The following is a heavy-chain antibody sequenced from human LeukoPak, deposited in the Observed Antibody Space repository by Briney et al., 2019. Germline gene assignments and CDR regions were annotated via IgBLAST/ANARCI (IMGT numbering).Heavy chain of an antibody. CDR2: VYHSGIT. CDR1: GGSITNTNYY. J-gene: IGHJ4*02. Sequence: SETLSLTCTVSGGSITNTNYYWAWIRQPPGEGLEWIGSVYHSGITYYTPSLKSRVSISVDTSKNQFSLKVTSVTAADTAVYYCAREWQYQFDYWGQGSLVTISS. V-gene: IGHV4-39*07. CDR3: AREWQYQFDY. D-gene: IGHD4-11*01.